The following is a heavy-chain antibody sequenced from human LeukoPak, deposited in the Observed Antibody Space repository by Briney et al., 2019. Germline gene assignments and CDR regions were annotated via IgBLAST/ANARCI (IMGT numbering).Heavy chain of an antibody. V-gene: IGHV4-30-2*01. J-gene: IGHJ5*02. CDR2: IYHSGST. Sequence: SQTLSLTCTVSGGSISSGGYYWSWIRQPPGKGLEWIGYIYHSGSTYYNPSLKSRVTISVDRSKNQFSLKLSSVTAADTAVYYCARYQPNWSDPWGQGTLVTVSS. D-gene: IGHD2-2*01. CDR3: ARYQPNWSDP. CDR1: GGSISSGGYY.